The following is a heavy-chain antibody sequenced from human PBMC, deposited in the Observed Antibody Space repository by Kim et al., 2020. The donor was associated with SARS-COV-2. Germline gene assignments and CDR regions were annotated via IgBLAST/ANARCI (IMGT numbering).Heavy chain of an antibody. D-gene: IGHD3-22*01. V-gene: IGHV3-30*04. CDR2: ISYDGSNK. Sequence: GGSLRLSCAASGFTFSSYAMHWVRQAPGKGLEWVAVISYDGSNKYYADSVKGRFTISRDNSKNTLYLQMNSLRAEDTAVYYCARGGYYYDSSGFDYWGQG. CDR3: ARGGYYYDSSGFDY. CDR1: GFTFSSYA. J-gene: IGHJ4*02.